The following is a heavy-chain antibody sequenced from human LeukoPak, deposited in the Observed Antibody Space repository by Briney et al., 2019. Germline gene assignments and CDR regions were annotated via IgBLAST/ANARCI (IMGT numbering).Heavy chain of an antibody. CDR3: ARGVITFGGVIVIGGDYYYMDV. J-gene: IGHJ6*03. Sequence: GASVKVSCKASGYTFTSYGISWVRQAPGQGLEWMGWISAYNGNTNYAQKLQGRVTMTTDTSTSTAYMELRSLRSDDTAVYYCARGVITFGGVIVIGGDYYYMDVWGKGTTVTVSS. V-gene: IGHV1-18*01. CDR1: GYTFTSYG. D-gene: IGHD3-16*02. CDR2: ISAYNGNT.